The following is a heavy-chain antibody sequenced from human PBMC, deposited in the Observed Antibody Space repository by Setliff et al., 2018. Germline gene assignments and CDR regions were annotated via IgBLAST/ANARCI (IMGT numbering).Heavy chain of an antibody. CDR2: ISAYNGHT. J-gene: IGHJ4*02. Sequence: ASVKVSCKASGYNFAESIVSWVRQAPGQGLEWMGWISAYNGHTYSAQKFQARVTLTTDTSTNMAYMELRGLRSDDTAIYYCLRLARYCTTIACHRTLGEEVWGQGTLVTVSS. CDR1: GYNFAESI. D-gene: IGHD2-8*01. V-gene: IGHV1-18*01. CDR3: LRLARYCTTIACHRTLGEEV.